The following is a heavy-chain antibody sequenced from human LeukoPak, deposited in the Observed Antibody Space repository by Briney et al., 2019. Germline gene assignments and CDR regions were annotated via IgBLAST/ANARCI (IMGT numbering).Heavy chain of an antibody. D-gene: IGHD2-2*01. Sequence: LRLSCAASGFTFSSYGMHWVRQAPGKGLEWVAVIWYDGSNKYYADSVKGRFTISRDNSKNTLYLQMNSLRAEDTAVYYCAKDLAYSSTSLDYWGQGTLVTVSS. V-gene: IGHV3-33*06. J-gene: IGHJ4*02. CDR2: IWYDGSNK. CDR3: AKDLAYSSTSLDY. CDR1: GFTFSSYG.